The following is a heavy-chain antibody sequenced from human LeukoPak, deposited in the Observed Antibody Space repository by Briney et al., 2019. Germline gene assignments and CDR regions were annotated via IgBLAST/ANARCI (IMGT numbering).Heavy chain of an antibody. J-gene: IGHJ4*02. V-gene: IGHV3-64D*06. CDR1: GFTFSTYV. CDR2: ISSNGDNT. Sequence: GGSLRLSCSVSGFTFSTYVMHWVRQAPGKGLEYVSAISSNGDNTYYADSVKGRFTISRDNSKNTLYLQMSSLRADDTAVYYCVSGTGHWGQGTLVTVSS. CDR3: VSGTGH.